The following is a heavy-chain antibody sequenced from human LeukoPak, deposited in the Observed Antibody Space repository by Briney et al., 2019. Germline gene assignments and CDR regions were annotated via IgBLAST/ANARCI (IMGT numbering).Heavy chain of an antibody. CDR3: AKDQLGSGSSIFDY. J-gene: IGHJ4*02. D-gene: IGHD3-10*01. V-gene: IGHV3-23*01. CDR1: GFTFSSYA. CDR2: ISGSGGST. Sequence: GGSLRLSCAASGFTFSSYAMSWVRQAPGKGLEWVSAISGSGGSTYYTDSVKGRFTISRDNSKNTLYLQMNSLRAEDTAVYYCAKDQLGSGSSIFDYWGQGTLVTVSS.